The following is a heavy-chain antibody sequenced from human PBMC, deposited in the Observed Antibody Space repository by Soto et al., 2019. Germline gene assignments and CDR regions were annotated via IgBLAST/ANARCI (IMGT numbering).Heavy chain of an antibody. CDR2: ICNSGTT. CDR1: GGAIRRYC. V-gene: IGHV4-59*08. CDR3: ARCGSIVVATRRLMYV. Sequence: QVQLQEAGPTLVKPSEALSLTCTVCGGAIRRYCWTWIRQPQGDGLVWIGCICNSGTTHYNPSRKSRVAISSDTRKNPFSFPLRSVTVADTAYYYRARCGSIVVATRRLMYVWGNGTTVTVSS. J-gene: IGHJ6*01. D-gene: IGHD3-22*01.